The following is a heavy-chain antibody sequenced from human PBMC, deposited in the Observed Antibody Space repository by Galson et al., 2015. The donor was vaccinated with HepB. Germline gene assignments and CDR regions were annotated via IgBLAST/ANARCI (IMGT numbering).Heavy chain of an antibody. J-gene: IGHJ4*02. CDR3: ARDPSPSIAVAGGLDY. Sequence: SVKVSCKASGYTFTSYAMHWVRQAPGQRLEWMGWINAGNGNTKYSQKFQGRVTITRDTSASTAYMELSSLRSEDTAVYYCARDPSPSIAVAGGLDYWGQGTLVTVSS. V-gene: IGHV1-3*01. D-gene: IGHD6-19*01. CDR1: GYTFTSYA. CDR2: INAGNGNT.